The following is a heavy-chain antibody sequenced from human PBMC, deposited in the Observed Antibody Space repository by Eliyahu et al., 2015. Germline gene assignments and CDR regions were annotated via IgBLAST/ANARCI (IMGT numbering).Heavy chain of an antibody. Sequence: EVQLVESGGGLVKPGGSLXXSCXASXFXFRXYSMKLVRQAPGKGLEWVSSISGSSSYIYYADSVKGRFTISRDNVRNSVYLEMDSLRPEDTAAYYCARVSSTVISGGDAFDIWGQGTMVTVSS. J-gene: IGHJ3*02. D-gene: IGHD4-17*01. CDR2: ISGSSSYI. CDR1: XFXFRXYS. V-gene: IGHV3-21*02. CDR3: ARVSSTVISGGDAFDI.